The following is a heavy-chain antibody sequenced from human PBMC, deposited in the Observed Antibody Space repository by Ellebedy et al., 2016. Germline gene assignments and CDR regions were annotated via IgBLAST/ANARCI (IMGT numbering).Heavy chain of an antibody. V-gene: IGHV3-23*01. CDR1: GFTFSKNA. Sequence: GGSLRLSCAASGFTFSKNAINWVRQAPGKGLEWASAISDSGGKTYYADSVKGRFTVSRDNSRNTLYLHMKSLRVEDTAVYYCAKDLAMVVPYGMDVWGQGTTVTVSS. CDR3: AKDLAMVVPYGMDV. CDR2: ISDSGGKT. D-gene: IGHD2-21*01. J-gene: IGHJ6*02.